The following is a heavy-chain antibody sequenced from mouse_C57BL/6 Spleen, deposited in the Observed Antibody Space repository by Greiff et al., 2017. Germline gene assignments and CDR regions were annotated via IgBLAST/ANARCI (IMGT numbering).Heavy chain of an antibody. J-gene: IGHJ1*03. V-gene: IGHV1-55*01. Sequence: PGQGLEWIGDIYPGSGSTNYNEKFKSKATLTVDTSSSTAYMQLSSLTSEDSAVYYCVTDYGSSYRYFDVWGTGTTVTVSS. D-gene: IGHD1-1*01. CDR2: IYPGSGST. CDR3: VTDYGSSYRYFDV.